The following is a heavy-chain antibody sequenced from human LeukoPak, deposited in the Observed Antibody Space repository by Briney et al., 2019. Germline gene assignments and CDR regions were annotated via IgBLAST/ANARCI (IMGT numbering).Heavy chain of an antibody. Sequence: GESLKISCKGSGYSFTSYWIGWVRQMPGKGLEWMGIIYPGDSDTRYSPSLQGQVTISADKSISTAYLQWSSLEASDTAMYYCARHSLLWFGEFGDWFDPWGQGTLVTVSS. V-gene: IGHV5-51*01. D-gene: IGHD3-10*01. CDR3: ARHSLLWFGEFGDWFDP. J-gene: IGHJ5*02. CDR1: GYSFTSYW. CDR2: IYPGDSDT.